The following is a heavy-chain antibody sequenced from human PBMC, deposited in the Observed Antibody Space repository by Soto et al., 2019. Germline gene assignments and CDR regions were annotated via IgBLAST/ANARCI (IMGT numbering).Heavy chain of an antibody. J-gene: IGHJ6*03. CDR3: ARAPAAGPDYYYYYMDV. CDR1: GYTFTSYA. CDR2: INAGNGNT. D-gene: IGHD6-13*01. V-gene: IGHV1-3*01. Sequence: QVQLVQSGAEVKKPGASVKVSCKASGYTFTSYAMHWVRQAPGQRLEWMGWINAGNGNTKYSQKFQGRVTITRDTSASTAYMELSSLRSEDTAVYCCARAPAAGPDYYYYYMDVWGKGTTVTVPS.